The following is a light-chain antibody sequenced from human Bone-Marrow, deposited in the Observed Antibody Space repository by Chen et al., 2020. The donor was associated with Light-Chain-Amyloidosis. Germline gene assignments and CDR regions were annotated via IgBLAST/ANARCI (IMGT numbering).Light chain of an antibody. Sequence: SVLTQPLSASGTPGQRVTISCSGSSSNIRSNTVNWYKQLPGTAPKLLIYSNNQRPSWVPDRCCGSKSGTSASLAISGLQSEDEADYYCAAWDDSLNGWVFGGGTKLTVL. CDR1: SSNIRSNT. CDR3: AAWDDSLNGWV. J-gene: IGLJ3*02. V-gene: IGLV1-44*01. CDR2: SNN.